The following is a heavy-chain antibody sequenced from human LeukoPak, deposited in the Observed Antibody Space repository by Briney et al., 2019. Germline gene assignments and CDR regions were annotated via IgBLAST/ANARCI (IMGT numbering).Heavy chain of an antibody. D-gene: IGHD3-16*02. Sequence: ASVKVSCKASGGTFSSYAISWVRQAPGQGLEWMGGIIPIFGTANYAQKFQGRVTITADKSTSTAYMELSSLRSEDTAVYYCAREGEGVIAWDYWGQGTLVTVSS. CDR1: GGTFSSYA. CDR3: AREGEGVIAWDY. V-gene: IGHV1-69*06. J-gene: IGHJ4*02. CDR2: IIPIFGTA.